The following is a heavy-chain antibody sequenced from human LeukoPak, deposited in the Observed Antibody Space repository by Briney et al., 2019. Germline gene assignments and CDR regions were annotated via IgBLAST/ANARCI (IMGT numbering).Heavy chain of an antibody. Sequence: GGSLRLSCAASGFTFSSYAMSWIRQAPGKGLEWVSSITSSGGDTFYADSVKGRFTVSRDNSKNTLYLQMNSLRAEDTAVFYCAKDRAAAPSYYFDYWGQGTLVTVSS. CDR3: AKDRAAAPSYYFDY. D-gene: IGHD6-13*01. V-gene: IGHV3-23*01. J-gene: IGHJ4*02. CDR1: GFTFSSYA. CDR2: ITSSGGDT.